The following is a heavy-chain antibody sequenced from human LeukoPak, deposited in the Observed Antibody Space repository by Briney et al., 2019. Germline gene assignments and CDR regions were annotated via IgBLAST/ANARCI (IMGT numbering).Heavy chain of an antibody. CDR2: INHSGST. Sequence: SETLSLTCAVYGGSFSGYYWSWIRQPPGKGLEWIGEINHSGSTNYNPSLKSRVTISVDTSKNQFSLKLSSVTAADTAVYYCASTSEEYSSSSELDYWGQGTLVTVSS. D-gene: IGHD6-6*01. CDR1: GGSFSGYY. J-gene: IGHJ4*02. CDR3: ASTSEEYSSSSELDY. V-gene: IGHV4-34*01.